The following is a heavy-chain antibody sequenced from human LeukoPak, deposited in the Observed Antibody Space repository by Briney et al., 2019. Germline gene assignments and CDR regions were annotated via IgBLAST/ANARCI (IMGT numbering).Heavy chain of an antibody. CDR2: IYSSVST. Sequence: SETLSLTCTVSGGSISSYYWNWVRQPPGKGLEWIGNIYSSVSTNYNPCVKSRVTISRDTSKFQFSLRLNSVTAADTAVYYCARADPNASGYFYRFNWFDPWGQGTLVTVSS. D-gene: IGHD3-10*01. CDR1: GGSISSYY. J-gene: IGHJ5*02. V-gene: IGHV4-59*01. CDR3: ARADPNASGYFYRFNWFDP.